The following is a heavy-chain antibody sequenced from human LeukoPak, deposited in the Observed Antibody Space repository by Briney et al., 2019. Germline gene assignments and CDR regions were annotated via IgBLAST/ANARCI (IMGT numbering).Heavy chain of an antibody. J-gene: IGHJ4*02. CDR1: GGSISSYY. CDR3: ARDASEYYFDY. V-gene: IGHV4-59*01. Sequence: SETLSLTCTVSGGSISSYYWSWIRQPPGKGLDWIGYIYYSGSTNYNPSLKSRVTISVDTSKNQFSLKLSSVTAADTAVYYCARDASEYYFDYWGQGTLVTVSS. CDR2: IYYSGST.